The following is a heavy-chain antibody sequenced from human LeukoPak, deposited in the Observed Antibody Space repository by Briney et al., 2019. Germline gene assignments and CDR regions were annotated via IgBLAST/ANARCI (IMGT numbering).Heavy chain of an antibody. CDR2: INPNSGGT. CDR3: ARDPYDSSGPDY. J-gene: IGHJ4*02. D-gene: IGHD3-22*01. CDR1: GYTFTGYY. Sequence: GASVKLSCKASGYTFTGYYMHWVRQAPAHGLEWMGRINPNSGGTNYAQKFQGRVTMTRDTSISTAYMELSRLRSDDTAVYYCARDPYDSSGPDYWGQGTLVTVSS. V-gene: IGHV1-2*06.